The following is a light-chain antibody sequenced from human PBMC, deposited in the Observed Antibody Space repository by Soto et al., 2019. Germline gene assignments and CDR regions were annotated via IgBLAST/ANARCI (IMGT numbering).Light chain of an antibody. J-gene: IGKJ5*01. CDR1: QSVRSSH. V-gene: IGKV3-20*01. CDR3: QQHGISHIT. Sequence: EIVLTQSPGTLSLSPGERATLSCRASQSVRSSHLAWYQQKPGQAPRLLIYDASLRATGVPDRFSGSGSGTDFTLTITRLEPDDSAVYYCQQHGISHITFGQGTRLEIK. CDR2: DAS.